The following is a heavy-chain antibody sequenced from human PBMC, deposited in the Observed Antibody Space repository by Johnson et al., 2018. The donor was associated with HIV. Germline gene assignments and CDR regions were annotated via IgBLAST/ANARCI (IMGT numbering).Heavy chain of an antibody. CDR1: GFTFSSYA. Sequence: QMLLVESGGGVVQPGRSLRLSCAASGFTFSSYAMHWVRQTPGKGLEWVAVISYDGNNKYYADSVKGRFIISRDNSKNTVYLQMNSLRAEDTAVYYCASIDAFAIWGQGTMVTVSS. CDR3: ASIDAFAI. J-gene: IGHJ3*02. CDR2: ISYDGNNK. V-gene: IGHV3-30*04.